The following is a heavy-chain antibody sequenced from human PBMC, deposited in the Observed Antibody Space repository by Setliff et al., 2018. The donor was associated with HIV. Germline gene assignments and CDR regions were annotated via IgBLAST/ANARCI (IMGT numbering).Heavy chain of an antibody. CDR2: MNHSEH. V-gene: IGHV4-34*01. Sequence: SETLSLTCAVYGGSFSGYSWTWIRQSPGKGLEWIGEMNHSEHYYNPTLKSRVTISMDTSKNQFSLELSSVTAADTALYCCARTITTFGVIGRGGRMDVWGTGTTVTSPQ. D-gene: IGHD3-3*01. J-gene: IGHJ6*04. CDR3: ARTITTFGVIGRGGRMDV. CDR1: GGSFSGYS.